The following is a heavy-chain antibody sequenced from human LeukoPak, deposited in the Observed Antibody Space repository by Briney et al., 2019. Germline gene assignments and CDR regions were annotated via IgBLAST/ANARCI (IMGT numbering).Heavy chain of an antibody. D-gene: IGHD3-10*01. CDR3: ARVNHYGSGSHSPGSGYYFDY. V-gene: IGHV3-30*14. J-gene: IGHJ4*02. CDR2: MSYDGSNK. CDR1: GFIFSNFV. Sequence: GGSLRLSCAASGFIFSNFVMYWVRQAPGKGLEWVAVMSYDGSNKYSADPVKGRFTISRDNSKNTLYLQMNSLRVEDTAVYYCARVNHYGSGSHSPGSGYYFDYWGQGALVTVSS.